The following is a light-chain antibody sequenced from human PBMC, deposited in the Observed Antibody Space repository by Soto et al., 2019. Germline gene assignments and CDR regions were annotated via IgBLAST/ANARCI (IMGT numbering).Light chain of an antibody. CDR1: QSISSW. J-gene: IGKJ2*01. CDR3: QQYNSYTYT. V-gene: IGKV1-5*03. CDR2: KAS. Sequence: IPMTQSPSTLSASVGDRVTITCRASQSISSWLAWYQQKQGKAPKLLIYKASSLESGVPSRFSGSGSGTEFTLTISSLQPDDFATYYCQQYNSYTYTFGEGINLEIK.